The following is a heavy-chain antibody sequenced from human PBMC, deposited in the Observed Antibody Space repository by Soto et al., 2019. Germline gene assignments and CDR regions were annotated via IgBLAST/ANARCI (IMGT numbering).Heavy chain of an antibody. CDR2: IIPIFGTA. V-gene: IGHV1-69*13. Sequence: GASVKVSCKASGGTFSSYAISWVRQAPGQGLEWMGGIIPIFGTANYAQKFQGRVTITADESTSTAYMELSSLRSEDTAVYYCARVESGERHYYYYYGMDVWGQGTTVTVSS. CDR1: GGTFSSYA. J-gene: IGHJ6*02. CDR3: ARVESGERHYYYYYGMDV.